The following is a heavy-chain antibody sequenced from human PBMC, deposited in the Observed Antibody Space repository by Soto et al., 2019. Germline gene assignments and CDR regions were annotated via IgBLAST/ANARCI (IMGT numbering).Heavy chain of an antibody. CDR2: ISGKADYT. D-gene: IGHD5-12*01. CDR1: GFTFGHYA. Sequence: EVQLLESGGGLVQPGGSLRLSCVASGFTFGHYAMSWVRQAPGEGLEWVSVISGKADYTEYIESVKGRFTISRDNSKNTLYLQMNSLRAEDTALYYCAKDFRDGYNYYFDYWGQGTLVTVSS. CDR3: AKDFRDGYNYYFDY. V-gene: IGHV3-23*01. J-gene: IGHJ4*02.